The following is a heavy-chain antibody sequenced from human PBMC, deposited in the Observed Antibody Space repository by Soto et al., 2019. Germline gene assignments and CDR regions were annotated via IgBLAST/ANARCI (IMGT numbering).Heavy chain of an antibody. J-gene: IGHJ4*02. CDR2: ISGSGGST. CDR3: AKDLWELQSMFDY. D-gene: IGHD1-26*01. CDR1: GLPLRAIA. V-gene: IGHV3-23*01. Sequence: EVQLLESGGGLVQPGGSRSLSVAASGLPLRAIAISWFRQPPGKGREWVSAISGSGGSTYYADSVKGRFTISRDNSKNTLYLQMNSLRAEDTAVYYCAKDLWELQSMFDYWGQGTLVTVSS.